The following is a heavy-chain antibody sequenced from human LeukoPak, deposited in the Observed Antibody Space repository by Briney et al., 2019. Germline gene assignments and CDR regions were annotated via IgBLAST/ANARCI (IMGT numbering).Heavy chain of an antibody. D-gene: IGHD3-10*01. CDR3: ATGPGSGLWFGEPIDY. Sequence: GASVKVSCKVSGYTLTELSMHWVRQAPGKGLEWMGGFDPEDGETIYAQKFQGRVTMTEDTSTDTAYMELSSLRSEDTAVYYCATGPGSGLWFGEPIDYWGQGTLVTVSS. J-gene: IGHJ4*02. V-gene: IGHV1-24*01. CDR1: GYTLTELS. CDR2: FDPEDGET.